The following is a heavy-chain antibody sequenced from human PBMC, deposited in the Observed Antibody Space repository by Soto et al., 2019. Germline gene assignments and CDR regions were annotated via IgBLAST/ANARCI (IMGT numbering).Heavy chain of an antibody. J-gene: IGHJ5*02. D-gene: IGHD4-4*01. CDR3: ARGNYEVLYNWFDP. V-gene: IGHV4-59*01. CDR2: IYYSGST. CDR1: CCSLSSYY. Sequence: SETLSPTCTVSCCSLSSYYWSLIPPPPGKGVEWIGYIYYSGSTNYNPSLRSRVTISVDTSKNQFSLKLSSVTAADTAVYYCARGNYEVLYNWFDPWGQGTLVTVSS.